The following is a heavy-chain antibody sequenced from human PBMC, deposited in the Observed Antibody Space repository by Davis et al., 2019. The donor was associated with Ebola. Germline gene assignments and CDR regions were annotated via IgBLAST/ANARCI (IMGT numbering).Heavy chain of an antibody. D-gene: IGHD3-22*01. CDR3: ASPNSSGYLAFDI. CDR1: GGSISSSNYY. J-gene: IGHJ3*02. V-gene: IGHV4-39*07. Sequence: MPSETLSLTCTVSGGSISSSNYYWGWIRQPPGKGLEWIGSIYYSGSTYYNPSLKSRVTISVDTSKNQFSLKLSSVTAADTAVYYCASPNSSGYLAFDIWGQGTMVTVSS. CDR2: IYYSGST.